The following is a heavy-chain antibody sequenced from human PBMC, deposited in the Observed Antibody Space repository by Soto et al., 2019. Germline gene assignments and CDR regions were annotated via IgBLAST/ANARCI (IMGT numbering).Heavy chain of an antibody. CDR3: AHRGGGIVDWYFDL. V-gene: IGHV2-5*02. Sequence: QITLNESGPTLVKPTQTLTLTCTFSGFSLGTYGVGVGWIRQPPGKALEWLALIYWDDDKRYSPSLKSRLTINTDTSKGQVFLTLTHMDPVDTSKYYCAHRGGGIVDWYFDLWGRGTPVIVSS. D-gene: IGHD1-26*01. CDR1: GFSLGTYGVG. CDR2: IYWDDDK. J-gene: IGHJ2*01.